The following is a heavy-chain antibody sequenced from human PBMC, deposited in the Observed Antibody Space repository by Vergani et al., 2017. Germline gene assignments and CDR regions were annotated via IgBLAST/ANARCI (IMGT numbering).Heavy chain of an antibody. CDR2: ISSSSSTL. CDR3: ARGQHYYDSSGYYLN. Sequence: EVQLVESGGGLVQPGGSLRLSCAASGFTFSSYSMNWVRQAPGKGLEWVSYISSSSSTLYYADSVKGRFTISRDNAKNSLYLQMNSLRAEDTAVYYCARGQHYYDSSGYYLNWGQGTLVTVSS. CDR1: GFTFSSYS. D-gene: IGHD3-22*01. V-gene: IGHV3-48*01. J-gene: IGHJ4*02.